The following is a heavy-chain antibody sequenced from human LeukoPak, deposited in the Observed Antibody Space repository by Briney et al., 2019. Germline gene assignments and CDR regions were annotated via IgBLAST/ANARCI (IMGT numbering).Heavy chain of an antibody. CDR3: ARESPVAATGRSWFDA. CDR2: ITGSGGRT. Sequence: GESLRLSCAASGFTFSSYAMTWVRQAPGKGLEWVSTITGSGGRTYYADSVEGRFTISSDTSKNTLYLQMNSLRAEDTAIYYCARESPVAATGRSWFDAWGQGTLVTVSS. J-gene: IGHJ5*02. V-gene: IGHV3-23*01. D-gene: IGHD6-13*01. CDR1: GFTFSSYA.